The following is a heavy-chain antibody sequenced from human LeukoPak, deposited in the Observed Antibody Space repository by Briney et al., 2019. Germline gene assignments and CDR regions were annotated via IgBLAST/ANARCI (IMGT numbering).Heavy chain of an antibody. D-gene: IGHD3-22*01. CDR2: IDSKTGNP. V-gene: IGHV7-4-1*02. J-gene: IGHJ5*02. CDR1: GYTFNSYS. Sequence: ASVKVSCKASGYTFNSYSINWVRQAPGQGLEWMGWIDSKTGNPTYAQGFTGRFVFSLDTSVTTAYLQISSLKAEDTAVYYCARDVGYYDSSGYYLGWFDPWGQGTLVTVSS. CDR3: ARDVGYYDSSGYYLGWFDP.